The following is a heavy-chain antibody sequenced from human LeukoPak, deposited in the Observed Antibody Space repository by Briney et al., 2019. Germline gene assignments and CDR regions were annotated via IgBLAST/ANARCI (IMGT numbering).Heavy chain of an antibody. J-gene: IGHJ4*02. CDR3: AKDRVDGSGSQFDS. D-gene: IGHD3-10*01. CDR1: GFTFSTYG. Sequence: GGSLRLSCAASGFTFSTYGMHWVRQAPGKGLEWVTLISYDGSTKYYSDSVKGRFTLSRDNAMDTLFLQMNSLRADDTAVYYCAKDRVDGSGSQFDSWGQGSLVTVSS. V-gene: IGHV3-33*05. CDR2: ISYDGSTK.